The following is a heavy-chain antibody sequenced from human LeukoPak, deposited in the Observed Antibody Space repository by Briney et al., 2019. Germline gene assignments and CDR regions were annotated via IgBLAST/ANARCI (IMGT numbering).Heavy chain of an antibody. V-gene: IGHV4-61*02. CDR2: IYTSGST. Sequence: PSQTLSLTCTVSGGSISSGSYYWSWIRQPAGKGLEWIGRIYTSGSTNYNPSLKSRVTISVDTSKNQFSLKLSSVTAADTAVYYCARAALKLERNGKGFDIWGQGTMVTVSS. J-gene: IGHJ3*02. CDR1: GGSISSGSYY. D-gene: IGHD1-1*01. CDR3: ARAALKLERNGKGFDI.